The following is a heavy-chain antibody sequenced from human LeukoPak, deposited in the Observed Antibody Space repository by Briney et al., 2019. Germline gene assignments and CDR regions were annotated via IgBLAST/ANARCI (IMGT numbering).Heavy chain of an antibody. CDR1: GGSISSSSYY. J-gene: IGHJ4*02. CDR2: IYYSGST. Sequence: TSETLSLTCTVSGGSISSSSYYWGWIRQPPGKGLEWIGSIYYSGSTYYNPSLKSRVTISVDTSKNQFSLKLSSVTAADTAVYYCARRDFQFGYYVSAYWGQGTLVTVSS. D-gene: IGHD2/OR15-2a*01. CDR3: ARRDFQFGYYVSAY. V-gene: IGHV4-39*01.